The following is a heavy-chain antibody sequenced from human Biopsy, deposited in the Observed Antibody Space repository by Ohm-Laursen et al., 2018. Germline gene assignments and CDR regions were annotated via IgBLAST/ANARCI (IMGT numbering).Heavy chain of an antibody. CDR2: IIAVSGLV. J-gene: IGHJ4*02. V-gene: IGHV1-69*10. D-gene: IGHD3-3*01. Sequence: ASVKVSCKASGGTFSNYAISWVRQAPGEGLEWMGGIIAVSGLVNYAPKFQGRVSITADKSTTTAYMELSNLKSEDTAVYYCATPFQYYDSWGGYPPFDHWGQGTLVTVSS. CDR3: ATPFQYYDSWGGYPPFDH. CDR1: GGTFSNYA.